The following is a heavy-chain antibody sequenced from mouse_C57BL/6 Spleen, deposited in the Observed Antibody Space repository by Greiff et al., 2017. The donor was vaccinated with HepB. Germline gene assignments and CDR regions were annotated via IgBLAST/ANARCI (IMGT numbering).Heavy chain of an antibody. J-gene: IGHJ1*03. CDR3: AITTVVDWYFDV. D-gene: IGHD1-1*01. V-gene: IGHV1-54*01. Sequence: QVQLQQSGAELVRPGTSVKVSCKASGYAFTNYLIEWVKQRPGQGLEWIGVINPGSGGTNYNEKFKSKATLTADKSSSTAYMQLSSLTSEDSAVDFCAITTVVDWYFDVWGTGTTVTVSS. CDR2: INPGSGGT. CDR1: GYAFTNYL.